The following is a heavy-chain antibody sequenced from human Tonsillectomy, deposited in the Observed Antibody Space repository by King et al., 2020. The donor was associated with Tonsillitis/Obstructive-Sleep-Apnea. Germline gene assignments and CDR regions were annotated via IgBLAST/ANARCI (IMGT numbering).Heavy chain of an antibody. CDR3: ARVSITFGGVIVRTFDY. J-gene: IGHJ4*02. V-gene: IGHV4-61*01. Sequence: QLQESGPGLVKPSETLSLTCTVSGGSVSSGSYYWSWIRQPPGKGLEWIGYIYYSGSTNYNPSLKSRVTISVDTSKNQFSLKLSSVTAADTAVYYCARVSITFGGVIVRTFDYLGQGTLVTVSS. CDR1: GGSVSSGSYY. CDR2: IYYSGST. D-gene: IGHD3-16*02.